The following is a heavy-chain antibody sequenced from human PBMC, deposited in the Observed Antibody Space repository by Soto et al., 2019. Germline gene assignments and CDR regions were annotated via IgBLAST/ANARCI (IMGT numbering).Heavy chain of an antibody. V-gene: IGHV1-18*01. D-gene: IGHD2-8*01. J-gene: IGHJ4*02. CDR1: GYTFTSYG. CDR3: ARDVRATVLMVYAITCSGSYCPARY. Sequence: ASVKVSCKASGYTFTSYGISWVRQAPGQGLEWMGWISAYNGNTNYAQKLQGRVTMTTDTSTSTAYMELRSLRSDDTAVYYCARDVRATVLMVYAITCSGSYCPARYWGQGTLVTVSS. CDR2: ISAYNGNT.